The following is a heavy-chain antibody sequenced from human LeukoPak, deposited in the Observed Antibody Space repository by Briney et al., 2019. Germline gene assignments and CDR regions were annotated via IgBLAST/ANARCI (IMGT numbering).Heavy chain of an antibody. Sequence: GASVKVSCKASGYTFTNYGISWVRQAPGQGPEWMGWISAYTGNTNYAQKLQGRVTMTTDTSTSTAYMELRSLRSDDTAVYYCARDGITMDRGVIIAAVDYWGQGTLVTVSS. J-gene: IGHJ4*02. CDR1: GYTFTNYG. D-gene: IGHD3-10*01. V-gene: IGHV1-18*01. CDR2: ISAYTGNT. CDR3: ARDGITMDRGVIIAAVDY.